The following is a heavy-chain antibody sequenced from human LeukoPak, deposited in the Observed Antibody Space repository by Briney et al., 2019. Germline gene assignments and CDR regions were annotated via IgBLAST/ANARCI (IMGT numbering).Heavy chain of an antibody. V-gene: IGHV1-2*02. CDR2: INPNSGGT. J-gene: IGHJ3*02. CDR3: ARGYILNDAFDI. D-gene: IGHD5-12*01. CDR1: GYTFTDYY. Sequence: ASVKVSCKASGYTFTDYYMHWVQHAPGQGLEWMGWINPNSGGTNYAQKFQSRVTVTRDTSISTAYMELSRLRSDDTAVYYCARGYILNDAFDIWGQGTMVTVSS.